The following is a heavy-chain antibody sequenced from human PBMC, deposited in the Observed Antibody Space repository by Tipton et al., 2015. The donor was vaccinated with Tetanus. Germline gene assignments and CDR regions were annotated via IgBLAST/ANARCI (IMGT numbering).Heavy chain of an antibody. Sequence: TLSLTCTVSGGSVSSYYWTWFRQPPGKRLGWIGFVSSSGNSNYSPSLTGRVSMSLDTSRQQFSLSLTSATAADTAVYYCARGWSECSSWSCSPFDSWGQGTLVTVSS. CDR3: ARGWSECSSWSCSPFDS. CDR1: GGSVSSYY. D-gene: IGHD2-2*01. CDR2: VSSSGNS. J-gene: IGHJ4*02. V-gene: IGHV4-4*07.